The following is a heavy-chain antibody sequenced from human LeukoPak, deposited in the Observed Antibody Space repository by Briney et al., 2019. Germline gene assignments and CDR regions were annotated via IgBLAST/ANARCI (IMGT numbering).Heavy chain of an antibody. CDR2: ISYDAKRN. V-gene: IGHV3-30*18. CDR3: AKDLSYMDV. CDR1: GFTFRSYG. J-gene: IGHJ6*03. Sequence: PGGSLRLSCATSGFTFRSYGMHWVRQVPGKGLEWVAVISYDAKRNYHVDSVKGRFTISRDNSKNTLYLQMNSLRAEDTAVYYCAKDLSYMDVWGKGTTVTVSS.